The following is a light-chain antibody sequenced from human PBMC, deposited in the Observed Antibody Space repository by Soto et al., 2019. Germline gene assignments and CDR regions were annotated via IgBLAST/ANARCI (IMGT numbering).Light chain of an antibody. Sequence: EIVLRQSPGILSLTAGQRAPLPCGASQSISSNFLAWYQHKPGQAPRLLIYASSNRATGIPDRFSGSASGTDFTLTINRLEPEDFAVYYCQLYGISPHFGQGTRLEIK. CDR3: QLYGISPH. V-gene: IGKV3-20*01. CDR2: ASS. J-gene: IGKJ5*01. CDR1: QSISSNF.